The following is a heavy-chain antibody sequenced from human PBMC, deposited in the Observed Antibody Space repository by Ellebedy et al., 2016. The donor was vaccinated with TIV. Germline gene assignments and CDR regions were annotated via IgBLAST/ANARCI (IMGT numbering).Heavy chain of an antibody. V-gene: IGHV1-18*04. Sequence: ASVKVSXXASGYTFPTYGVTWVRQAPGKGLEWMGRISVYNEDTNYALKFHGRVRMTADTSTNTVYMHLWGLTSDDSAIYYSARDQEIVGATELDHWGQGTLVTVSS. J-gene: IGHJ4*02. CDR1: GYTFPTYG. CDR3: ARDQEIVGATELDH. CDR2: ISVYNEDT. D-gene: IGHD1-26*01.